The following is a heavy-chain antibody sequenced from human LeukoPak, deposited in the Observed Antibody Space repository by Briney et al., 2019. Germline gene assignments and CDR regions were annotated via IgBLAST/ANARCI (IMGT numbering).Heavy chain of an antibody. V-gene: IGHV6-1*01. Sequence: SQTLSLTCAISGDSVSSKNGAWNWIKQSPSRGLEWLGRTYYRSKWYDEYADSVKGRVTISPDTSKNQFSLHVYSVTPEDTAVYYCARDLGTSGWYTFDFWGQGTLVTVSS. CDR2: TYYRSKWYD. CDR1: GDSVSSKNGA. CDR3: ARDLGTSGWYTFDF. J-gene: IGHJ5*01. D-gene: IGHD6-19*01.